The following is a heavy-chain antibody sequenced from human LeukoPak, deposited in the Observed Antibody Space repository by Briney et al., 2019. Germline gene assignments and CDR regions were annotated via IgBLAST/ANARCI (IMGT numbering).Heavy chain of an antibody. CDR1: GLTFSDNY. J-gene: IGHJ4*02. CDR2: ISGGSTYT. CDR3: ASHGGPDYFDY. D-gene: IGHD3-10*01. Sequence: GGSLRLSCATSGLTFSDNYMSWIRQAPGKGLEWVSYISGGSTYTNYADSVKGRFTISRDNAKNSLYLQMNSLRAEDTAVYYCASHGGPDYFDYWGQGTLVTVSS. V-gene: IGHV3-11*06.